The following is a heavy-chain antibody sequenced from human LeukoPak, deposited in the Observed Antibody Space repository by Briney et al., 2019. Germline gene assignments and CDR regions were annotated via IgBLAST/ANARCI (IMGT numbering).Heavy chain of an antibody. CDR1: GYTFTGYC. CDR3: ARDPDFWSGYHWFDP. J-gene: IGHJ5*02. CDR2: INPNSGGT. V-gene: IGHV1-2*06. Sequence: ASVKVSCKASGYTFTGYCMHWVRQAPGQGLEWMGRINPNSGGTNYAQKFQGRVTMTRDTSISTAYMELSRLRSDDTAVYYCARDPDFWSGYHWFDPWGQGTLVTVSS. D-gene: IGHD3-3*01.